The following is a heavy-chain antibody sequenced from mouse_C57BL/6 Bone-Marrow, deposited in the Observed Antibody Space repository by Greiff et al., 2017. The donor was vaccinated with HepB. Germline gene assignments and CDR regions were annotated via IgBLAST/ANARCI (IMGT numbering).Heavy chain of an antibody. Sequence: EVQLVESGAELVRPGASVKLSCTASGFNIKDDYMHWVKQRPEQGLEWIGWIDPENGDTEYASKFQGKATITADTSSNTAYLQLSSLTSEDTAVYYCTYDGYLYYWGQGTTLTVSS. V-gene: IGHV14-4*01. CDR2: IDPENGDT. D-gene: IGHD2-3*01. CDR3: TYDGYLYY. J-gene: IGHJ2*01. CDR1: GFNIKDDY.